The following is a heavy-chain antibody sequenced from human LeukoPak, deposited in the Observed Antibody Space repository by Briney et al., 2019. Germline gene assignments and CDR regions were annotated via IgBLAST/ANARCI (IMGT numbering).Heavy chain of an antibody. CDR2: IYPGDSDT. CDR1: GYSFTSYW. J-gene: IGHJ4*02. Sequence: GESLKISCQGSGYSFTSYWIGWVRQMPGKGLEWMGIIYPGDSDTRYSPSFQGQVTISVDKSISTAYLQCSSLRASDTAMYYCARHPRGGTYFLDYWGQGTLVTVSS. V-gene: IGHV5-51*01. CDR3: ARHPRGGTYFLDY. D-gene: IGHD1-26*01.